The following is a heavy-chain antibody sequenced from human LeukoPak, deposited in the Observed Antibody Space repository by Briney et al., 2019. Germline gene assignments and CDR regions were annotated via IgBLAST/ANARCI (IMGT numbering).Heavy chain of an antibody. V-gene: IGHV4-61*02. J-gene: IGHJ6*03. Sequence: SETLSLTSTVSGGSISSGSYYWRWIRQPAGKGLEWIARIYTSGSTNYNPSLKSRVTISVDTSKNQFSLKLSSVTAADTAVYYCAGDTDLASYYYYYMDVWGKGTTVTVSS. CDR3: AGDTDLASYYYYYMDV. CDR2: IYTSGST. CDR1: GGSISSGSYY.